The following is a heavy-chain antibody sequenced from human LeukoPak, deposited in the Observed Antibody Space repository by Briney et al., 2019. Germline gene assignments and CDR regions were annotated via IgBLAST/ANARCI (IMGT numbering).Heavy chain of an antibody. D-gene: IGHD6-19*01. CDR3: ARRPAGTLDY. CDR2: IYTSGST. Sequence: PSETLSLTCTVSGGSISSGSYYWSWIRQPAGKGLEWIGRIYTSGSTNYNPSLKSRVTISVDTSKNQFSLKLSSVTAADTAVYYCARRPAGTLDYWGQGTLVTVSS. V-gene: IGHV4-61*02. CDR1: GGSISSGSYY. J-gene: IGHJ4*02.